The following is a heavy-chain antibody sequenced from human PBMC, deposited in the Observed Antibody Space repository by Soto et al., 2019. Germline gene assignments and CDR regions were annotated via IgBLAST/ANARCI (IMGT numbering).Heavy chain of an antibody. CDR1: GSPFSAYG. D-gene: IGHD3-22*01. Sequence: PGGSLRLSCAASGSPFSAYGMHWVRQAPGKGLQWVAVIWFDGGNEYYADSVRGRFTISRDNSKNTLYLQMNSLTDEDTAVYYCARDSGGSGYEFDYWGQGTLVTVSS. V-gene: IGHV3-33*01. CDR3: ARDSGGSGYEFDY. J-gene: IGHJ4*02. CDR2: IWFDGGNE.